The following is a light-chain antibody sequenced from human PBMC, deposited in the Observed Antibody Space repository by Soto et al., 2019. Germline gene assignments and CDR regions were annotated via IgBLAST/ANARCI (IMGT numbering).Light chain of an antibody. CDR1: SSDVGGYNY. V-gene: IGLV2-14*01. CDR2: EVI. J-gene: IGLJ2*01. Sequence: QSALTQPASVSGSPGQSITISCTGTSSDVGGYNYVSWYQQHPGKAPKLMIYEVINRPSGVSDRFSGSKSGNTASLTISGLQAEDEADYYCSSYTNSNTPVFGGGTKLTVL. CDR3: SSYTNSNTPV.